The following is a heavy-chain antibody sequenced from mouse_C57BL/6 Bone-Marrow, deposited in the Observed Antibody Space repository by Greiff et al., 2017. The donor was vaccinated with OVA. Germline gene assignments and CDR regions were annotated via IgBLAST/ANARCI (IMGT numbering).Heavy chain of an antibody. CDR3: ARRLGAMDY. Sequence: VKLVESGGDLVKPGGSLKLSCAASGFTFSSYGMSWVRQTPDKRLEWVATISSGGSYTYYPDSVKGRFTISRDNAKNTLYLQMSSLKSEDTAMYYCARRLGAMDYWGQGTSVTVSS. J-gene: IGHJ4*01. V-gene: IGHV5-6*02. CDR1: GFTFSSYG. CDR2: ISSGGSYT. D-gene: IGHD4-1*01.